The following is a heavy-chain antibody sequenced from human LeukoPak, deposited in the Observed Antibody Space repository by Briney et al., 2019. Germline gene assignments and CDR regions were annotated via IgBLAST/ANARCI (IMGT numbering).Heavy chain of an antibody. J-gene: IGHJ6*03. V-gene: IGHV4-59*11. D-gene: IGHD3-9*01. CDR3: ARGRGRNYDILTGYYYYYYYYMDV. CDR2: IYYSGST. CDR1: DGSISSHY. Sequence: SETLSLTCTVPDGSISSHYWSWIRQPPGKGLEWMGYIYYSGSTKYNPSLKSRVTISVDTSKNQFSLKLSSVTAADTAVYYCARGRGRNYDILTGYYYYYYYYMDVWGKGTTVTVSS.